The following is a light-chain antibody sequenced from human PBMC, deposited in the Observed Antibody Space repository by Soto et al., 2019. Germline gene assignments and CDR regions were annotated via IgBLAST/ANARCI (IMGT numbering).Light chain of an antibody. J-gene: IGKJ1*01. CDR3: QQSYNSPPT. CDR2: AAS. Sequence: DIQMTQSPSSLSASVGDEVTITCRASQTIMTYLNWYQLKPGKPPRLLIYAASSLQSGVPSRFSGSGSGTAFTLTISSLQPEDFATYSCQQSYNSPPTFGQGTKVDI. CDR1: QTIMTY. V-gene: IGKV1-39*01.